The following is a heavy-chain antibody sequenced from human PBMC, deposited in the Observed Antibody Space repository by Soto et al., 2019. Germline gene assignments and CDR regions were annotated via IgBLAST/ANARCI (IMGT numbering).Heavy chain of an antibody. V-gene: IGHV3-74*01. J-gene: IGHJ4*02. CDR1: GFTFSTYW. Sequence: EVQLVESGGDLVQPGGSLRLSCAASGFTFSTYWMHWVRQAPGKGLLWVSRIKTDGTYATYADSVKGRFTISRDNSKNTLYLQMNSLSVEDAAVYYCAAGGSGDYANWGQGTRVTVSS. CDR2: IKTDGTYA. D-gene: IGHD3-22*01. CDR3: AAGGSGDYAN.